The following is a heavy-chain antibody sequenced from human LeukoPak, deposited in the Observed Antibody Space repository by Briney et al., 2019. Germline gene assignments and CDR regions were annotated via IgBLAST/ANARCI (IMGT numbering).Heavy chain of an antibody. J-gene: IGHJ4*02. V-gene: IGHV4-59*12. CDR3: ARGPTYYYDSSGYSS. Sequence: SETLSLTCTVSGESINRYYWSWIRQTPEKGLEWIGYVSNSGRSDYGPSLKSRVTISVDTSKNQFSLKLSSVTAADTAVYYCARGPTYYYDSSGYSSWGQGTLVTVSS. D-gene: IGHD3-22*01. CDR1: GESINRYY. CDR2: VSNSGRS.